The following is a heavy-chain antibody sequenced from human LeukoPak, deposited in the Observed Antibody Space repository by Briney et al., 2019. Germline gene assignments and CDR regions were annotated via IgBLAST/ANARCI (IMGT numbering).Heavy chain of an antibody. CDR3: ARGKQLSKYGMDV. V-gene: IGHV1-46*01. Sequence: ASVKVSCKASGYTFISYYMHWVRQAPGQGLEWMGIINPSGGSTNYAQKFQGRVTMTRDTSTSTVYMDLSSLTSEDTAVFYCARGKQLSKYGMDVWGQGTTVTVSS. J-gene: IGHJ6*02. D-gene: IGHD5-18*01. CDR1: GYTFISYY. CDR2: INPSGGST.